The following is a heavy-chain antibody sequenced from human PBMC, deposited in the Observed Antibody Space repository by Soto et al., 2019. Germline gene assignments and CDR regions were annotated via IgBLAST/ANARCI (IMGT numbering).Heavy chain of an antibody. Sequence: EVQLVVSGGGLVQPGGSLRLSCAASGFTVSSNFMSWVRQAPGKGLEWVSIIYSGGSTYYADSVKGRFTISRDNSKNTLYLQMNSLRGDDTAVYYCASRRSPYVAYDYWGQGTLVTVSS. D-gene: IGHD3-16*01. CDR3: ASRRSPYVAYDY. V-gene: IGHV3-66*01. J-gene: IGHJ4*02. CDR1: GFTVSSNF. CDR2: IYSGGST.